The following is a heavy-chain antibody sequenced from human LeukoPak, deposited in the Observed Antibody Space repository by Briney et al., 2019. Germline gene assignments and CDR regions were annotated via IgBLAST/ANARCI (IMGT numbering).Heavy chain of an antibody. CDR2: IKEDGSDK. CDR1: GFTFSDYT. Sequence: GGSLRLSCAASGFTFSDYTMNWVRQAPGRGLEWVANIKEDGSDKQYVDSVRGRFTISRDNAKNSLYLQMSSLRAEDTAVYYCATIGDYVNYWGQGTLVTVSS. V-gene: IGHV3-7*01. D-gene: IGHD4-17*01. CDR3: ATIGDYVNY. J-gene: IGHJ4*02.